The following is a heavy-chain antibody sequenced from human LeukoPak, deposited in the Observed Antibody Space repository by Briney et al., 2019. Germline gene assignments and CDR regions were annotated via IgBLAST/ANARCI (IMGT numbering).Heavy chain of an antibody. J-gene: IGHJ5*02. V-gene: IGHV3-30-3*01. D-gene: IGHD3-3*01. CDR2: ISYDGSNK. CDR1: GFTFSSYA. Sequence: GGSLRLSCAASGFTFSSYAMHWVRQAPGKGLEWVAVISYDGSNKYYADSVKGRSTISRDNSKNTLYLQMNSLRAEDTAVYYCARADYDFWSGYSWFDPWGQGTLVTVSS. CDR3: ARADYDFWSGYSWFDP.